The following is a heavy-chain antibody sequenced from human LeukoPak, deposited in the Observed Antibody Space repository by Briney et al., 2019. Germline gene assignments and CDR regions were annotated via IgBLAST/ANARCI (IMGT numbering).Heavy chain of an antibody. CDR1: GGSFSGYY. CDR3: ARGRPRGRGATANNWFDP. V-gene: IGHV4-34*01. CDR2: INHSGST. J-gene: IGHJ5*02. D-gene: IGHD1-26*01. Sequence: KPSETPSLTCAVYGGSFSGYYWSWIRQPPGKGLEWIGEINHSGSTNYNPSLKSRVTISVDTSKNQFSLKLSSVTAADTAVYYCARGRPRGRGATANNWFDPWGQGTLVTVSS.